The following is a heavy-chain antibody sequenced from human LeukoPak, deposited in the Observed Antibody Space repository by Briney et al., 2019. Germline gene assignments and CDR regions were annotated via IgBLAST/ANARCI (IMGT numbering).Heavy chain of an antibody. Sequence: SVNVSCKASGGTFSSYAISWVRQAPGQGLEWMGGIIPIFGTANYAQKFQGRVTITADESTSTAYMELSSLRSDDTAVYYCARDRGSGWSVDYWGQGTLVTVSS. V-gene: IGHV1-69*13. D-gene: IGHD6-19*01. CDR2: IIPIFGTA. CDR1: GGTFSSYA. CDR3: ARDRGSGWSVDY. J-gene: IGHJ4*02.